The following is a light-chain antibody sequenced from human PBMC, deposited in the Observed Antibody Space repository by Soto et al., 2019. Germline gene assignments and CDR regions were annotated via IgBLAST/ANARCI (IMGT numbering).Light chain of an antibody. CDR3: QQYGGSPXT. CDR2: GAS. J-gene: IGKJ1*01. V-gene: IGKV3-20*01. CDR1: QSVSKY. Sequence: EIVLTQSPGTLALSPGEGATLSCRASQSVSKYLAWYQQKPGQAPRLLIYGASSRATGIPDSFSGSGSGTDFTLTISRLEPEDFAVYYCQQYGGSPXTXGQGTKV.